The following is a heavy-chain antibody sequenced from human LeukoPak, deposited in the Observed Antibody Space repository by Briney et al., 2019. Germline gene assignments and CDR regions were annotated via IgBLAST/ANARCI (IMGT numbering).Heavy chain of an antibody. Sequence: GGSLRLSCAASGFTVSLYYMTWVRQAPGKGLEWVSVIYSGGPTYYADSVKGRFTVSRDNAKNTLYLQMNSLRAEDTAVYYCARDDYGDYYFDYWGQGTLVTVSS. CDR2: IYSGGPT. CDR3: ARDDYGDYYFDY. V-gene: IGHV3-53*01. D-gene: IGHD4-17*01. J-gene: IGHJ4*02. CDR1: GFTVSLYY.